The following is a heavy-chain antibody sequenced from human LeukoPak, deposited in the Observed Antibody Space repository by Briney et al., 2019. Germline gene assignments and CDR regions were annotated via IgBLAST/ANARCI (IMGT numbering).Heavy chain of an antibody. CDR2: IYHSGST. D-gene: IGHD5-12*01. CDR1: GGSISSGGYY. V-gene: IGHV4-39*07. J-gene: IGHJ4*02. Sequence: SETLSLTCTVSGGSISSGGYYWSWIRQPPGKGLEWIGSIYHSGSTYYNPSLKSRVTISVDTSKNQFSLKLSSVTAADTAVYYCARESRDVDIVATGDYWGQGTLVTVSS. CDR3: ARESRDVDIVATGDY.